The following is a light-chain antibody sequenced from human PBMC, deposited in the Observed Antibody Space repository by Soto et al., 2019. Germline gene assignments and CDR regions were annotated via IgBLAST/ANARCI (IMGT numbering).Light chain of an antibody. CDR1: QSVSSN. Sequence: EIVMTQSPATLSVSPGERATLSCRASQSVSSNLAWYQQKPGQAPRLLIYGASTRATGIPARFSGSGYGTDXXLTXXSLQSEDFAXYYCQQYNNWPRTFGQGTKLEIK. V-gene: IGKV3-15*01. CDR3: QQYNNWPRT. J-gene: IGKJ2*01. CDR2: GAS.